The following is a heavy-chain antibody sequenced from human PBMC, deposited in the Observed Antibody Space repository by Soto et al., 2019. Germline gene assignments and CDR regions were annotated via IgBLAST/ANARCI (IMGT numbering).Heavy chain of an antibody. V-gene: IGHV3-23*01. J-gene: IGHJ4*02. CDR3: AKDQSNSNPLYYFDF. CDR1: GFTFSIYA. D-gene: IGHD3-22*01. CDR2: MSRTGDNT. Sequence: PGESLKISCAASGFTFSIYAMTWVRQSPGKGLEWVSSMSRTGDNTYYADSVKGRFTISRDNSKNTLYLQMNNLRAEDTAIYYCAKDQSNSNPLYYFDFWGPGTLVTVS.